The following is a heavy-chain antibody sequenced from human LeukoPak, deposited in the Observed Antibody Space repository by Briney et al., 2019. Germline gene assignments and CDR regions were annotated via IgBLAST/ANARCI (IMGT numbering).Heavy chain of an antibody. V-gene: IGHV1-18*01. CDR3: ARAREDTASIAAPDYYYYYYMDV. CDR1: GYTFTSYG. J-gene: IGHJ6*03. CDR2: ISAYNGNT. D-gene: IGHD6-6*01. Sequence: GASVKVSCKASGYTFTSYGISWVRQAPGQGLEWMGWISAYNGNTNYAQKLQGRVTMTTDTSTSTAYMELRSLRSDDTAVYYCARAREDTASIAAPDYYYYYYMDVWGQGTLVTVSS.